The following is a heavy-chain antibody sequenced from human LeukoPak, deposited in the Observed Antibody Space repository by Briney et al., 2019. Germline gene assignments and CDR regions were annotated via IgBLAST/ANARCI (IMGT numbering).Heavy chain of an antibody. V-gene: IGHV3-53*01. D-gene: IGHD1-26*01. Sequence: GGSLRLSCAPSGFTVSSNYMSWVRQAPGKGLEWVSVIYSGGSTYYADSVKGRFTNSRDNSKNTLYLQMNSLRAEDTAVYYCARVGSYYLDYWGQGTLVTVSS. J-gene: IGHJ4*02. CDR1: GFTVSSNY. CDR2: IYSGGST. CDR3: ARVGSYYLDY.